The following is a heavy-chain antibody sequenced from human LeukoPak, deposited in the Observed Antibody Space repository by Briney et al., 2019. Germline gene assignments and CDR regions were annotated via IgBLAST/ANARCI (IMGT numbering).Heavy chain of an antibody. V-gene: IGHV3-30-3*01. Sequence: GGSLRLSCAASGFTFSSYAMHWVRQAPGKGLEWVAVISYDGSNKYYADSVKGRFTISRDNSKNTLYLQMNSLRAEDTAVYYCARGDSSGSYWGYYYYYGMDVWGQGTTVTVSS. CDR1: GFTFSSYA. CDR3: ARGDSSGSYWGYYYYYGMDV. CDR2: ISYDGSNK. J-gene: IGHJ6*02. D-gene: IGHD1-26*01.